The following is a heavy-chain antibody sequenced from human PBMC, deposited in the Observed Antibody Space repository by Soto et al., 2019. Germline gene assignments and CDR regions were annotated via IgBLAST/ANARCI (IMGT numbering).Heavy chain of an antibody. CDR1: GFTFTSYA. J-gene: IGHJ6*02. CDR3: AKERGISGWDCGSGMAV. V-gene: IGHV3-23*01. CDR2: ISASGGDT. D-gene: IGHD6-19*01. Sequence: EVQLLESGGGLVQPGGSLRLSCAASGFTFTSYAMSWVRQAPGKGLEWVSAISASGGDTHYADAVKGRFVISRVNSRNAPSRQMTRLRAEDSSVDYCAKERGISGWDCGSGMAVWGPGTTVTVSS.